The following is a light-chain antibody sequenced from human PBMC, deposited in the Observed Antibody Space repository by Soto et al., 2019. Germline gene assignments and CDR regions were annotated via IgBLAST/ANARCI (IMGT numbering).Light chain of an antibody. CDR2: AAS. CDR3: QKCKIAPFT. V-gene: IGKV1-27*01. J-gene: IGKJ4*01. Sequence: DIQMTQSPSSLSAFVGDTVTITCRASQDISNFLAWYHQKPGKVPKLLIYAASTLQSGFPSRFSGSGSGTDFTLTISRLQPEDVATYYCQKCKIAPFTFGGGTKVEIK. CDR1: QDISNF.